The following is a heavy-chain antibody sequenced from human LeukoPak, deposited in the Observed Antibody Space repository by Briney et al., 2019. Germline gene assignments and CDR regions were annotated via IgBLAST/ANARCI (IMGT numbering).Heavy chain of an antibody. Sequence: PSETLSLTCSASGGSTRTSTSYWGWVRQPPGKGLEWIGSIHYSGSTYKNPSLKSRVTISIDTSGSQFSLKVTSLTAADSAVYFCARESSSSRYFMDVWGRGATVTVSS. CDR2: IHYSGST. CDR3: ARESSSSRYFMDV. V-gene: IGHV4-39*07. CDR1: GGSTRTSTSY. J-gene: IGHJ6*03. D-gene: IGHD6-6*01.